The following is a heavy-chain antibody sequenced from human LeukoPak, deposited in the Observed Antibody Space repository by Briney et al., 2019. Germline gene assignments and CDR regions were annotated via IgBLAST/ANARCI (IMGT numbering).Heavy chain of an antibody. CDR3: ARGITGMYYYDP. D-gene: IGHD3-10*01. J-gene: IGHJ5*02. V-gene: IGHV3-74*01. Sequence: GGSLRLSCTASGFTFSSHWMHWVRQAPGKGLVWVSRINFDGSSTNYADSVKGRFTISGDNAKDTLYLQINSLRAEDTAVYYCARGITGMYYYDPWGQGTLVTVSS. CDR2: INFDGSST. CDR1: GFTFSSHW.